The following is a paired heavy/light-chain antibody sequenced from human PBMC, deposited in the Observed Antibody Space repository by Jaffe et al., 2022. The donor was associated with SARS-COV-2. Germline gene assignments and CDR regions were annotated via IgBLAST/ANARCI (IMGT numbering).Heavy chain of an antibody. CDR3: ARSSAQDYYYGMDV. V-gene: IGHV1-2*02. J-gene: IGHJ6*02. D-gene: IGHD6-19*01. CDR2: INPNSGGS. CDR1: GYAFTGYY. Sequence: QVQLVQSGAEVKKPGASVKVSCKASGYAFTGYYMHWVRQAPGQGLEWMGWINPNSGGSNFAQKFQGRVTMTRDTSISTAYMDLSRLRSDDTAVYYCARSSAQDYYYGMDVWGQGTTVTVSS.
Light chain of an antibody. CDR3: QAWDISTVV. CDR2: QDS. V-gene: IGLV3-1*01. CDR1: KLGDKY. Sequence: SYELTQPPSVSVSPGQTASITCSGDKLGDKYACWYQQKPGQSPVVVMYQDSKRPSGIPERFSGSNSGNTATLTISGTQAMDEADYYCQAWDISTVVFGGGTKLTVL. J-gene: IGLJ2*01.